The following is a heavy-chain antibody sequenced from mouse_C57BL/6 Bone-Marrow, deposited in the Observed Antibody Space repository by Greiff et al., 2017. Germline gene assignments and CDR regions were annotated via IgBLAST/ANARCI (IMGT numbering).Heavy chain of an antibody. D-gene: IGHD1-1*01. CDR2: IDPSDSYT. CDR3: ARPNYGGGCY. CDR1: GYNFTSYW. V-gene: IGHV1-50*01. Sequence: QVQLQQPGAELVKPGASVKLSCKASGYNFTSYWMQWVKQRPGQGLEWIGEIDPSDSYTNYTQKFKGKATLAVDTSYSTAYMQLSSLTSEDSAVYYCARPNYGGGCYWGQGTTLTVSA. J-gene: IGHJ2*01.